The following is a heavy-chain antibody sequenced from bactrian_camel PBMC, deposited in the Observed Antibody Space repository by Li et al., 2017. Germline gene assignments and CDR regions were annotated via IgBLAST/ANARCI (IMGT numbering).Heavy chain of an antibody. J-gene: IGHJ4*01. CDR1: DSEYIARSYC. CDR2: IYTGSGNT. Sequence: VQLVESGGGSVQAGGSLRLSCAGSDSEYIARSYCMGWFRQVPGKGREGVARIYTGSGNTYYADSVKGRFSISKDNARNWLDLQMDSLEPGDTARYYCAADRRRHGPPSLRPGDYSVWGRGPRSPSP. D-gene: IGHD2*01. V-gene: IGHV3S1*01.